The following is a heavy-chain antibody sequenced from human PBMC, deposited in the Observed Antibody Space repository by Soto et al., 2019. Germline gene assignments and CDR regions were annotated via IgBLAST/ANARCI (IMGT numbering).Heavy chain of an antibody. CDR1: GLSLSTSGVG. CDR2: IYWDDDK. Sequence: QITLKESGPPLVKLTETLTLTCTFSGLSLSTSGVGVGWIRQPPGKALEWLALIYWDDDKRYSPSLKSRLTITKDTSKNQVVLTMTNMDPVDTATYYCAHSSFYYHSSGYSYDYWGQGTLVTVSS. V-gene: IGHV2-5*02. D-gene: IGHD3-22*01. J-gene: IGHJ4*02. CDR3: AHSSFYYHSSGYSYDY.